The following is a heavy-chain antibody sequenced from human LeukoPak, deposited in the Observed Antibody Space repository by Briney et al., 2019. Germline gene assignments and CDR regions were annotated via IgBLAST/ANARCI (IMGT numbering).Heavy chain of an antibody. CDR3: AKDLERHIVVVTASAVDY. J-gene: IGHJ4*02. CDR1: GFTFSSYR. Sequence: GGSLRLSCAASGFTFSSYRMSWVRQAPGKGLEWVANIKQDGSEKYYVDSVKGRFTISRDNAKNSLYLQMNSLRAEDTAVYYCAKDLERHIVVVTASAVDYWGQGTLVTVSS. V-gene: IGHV3-7*01. D-gene: IGHD2-21*02. CDR2: IKQDGSEK.